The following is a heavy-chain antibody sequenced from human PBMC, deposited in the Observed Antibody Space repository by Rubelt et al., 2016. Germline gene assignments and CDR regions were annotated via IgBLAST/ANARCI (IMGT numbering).Heavy chain of an antibody. CDR1: GGSISSSSYY. J-gene: IGHJ4*02. CDR2: INHSGST. D-gene: IGHD3-10*02. CDR3: ARAPLFGELLYAFDY. V-gene: IGHV4-39*07. Sequence: QLQLQESGPGLVKPSETLSLTCTVSGGSISSSSYYWSWIRQPPGKGLEWIGEINHSGSTNYNPSLKSRVTISVDTSKNQFSLKLSSVTAADTAVYYCARAPLFGELLYAFDYWGQGTLVTVSS.